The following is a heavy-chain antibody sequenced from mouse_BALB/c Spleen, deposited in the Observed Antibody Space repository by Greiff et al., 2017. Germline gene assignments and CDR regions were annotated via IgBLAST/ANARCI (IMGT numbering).Heavy chain of an antibody. Sequence: ESGPGLVKPSQSLSLTCSVTGYSITSGYYWNWIRQFPGNKLEWMGYISYDGSNNYNPSLKNRISITRDTSKNQFFLKLNSVTTEDTATYYCARGEYGSSYAMDYWGQGTSVTVSS. CDR1: GYSITSGYY. CDR3: ARGEYGSSYAMDY. V-gene: IGHV3-6*02. J-gene: IGHJ4*01. D-gene: IGHD1-1*01. CDR2: ISYDGSN.